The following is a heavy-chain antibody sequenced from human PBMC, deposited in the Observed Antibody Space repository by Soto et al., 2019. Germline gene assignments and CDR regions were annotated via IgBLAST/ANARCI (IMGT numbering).Heavy chain of an antibody. CDR3: ARDGTVTTMHWPYYYYGMDV. D-gene: IGHD4-17*01. Sequence: QVQLVQSGAEVKKPGASVKVSCKASGYTFTGYYMHWVRQAPGQGLEWMGWINPNSGGTNYAQKFQGWVTMTRDTYISTAYMELSRLRSYDTAVYYCARDGTVTTMHWPYYYYGMDVWGQGTTVTVSS. CDR1: GYTFTGYY. J-gene: IGHJ6*02. V-gene: IGHV1-2*04. CDR2: INPNSGGT.